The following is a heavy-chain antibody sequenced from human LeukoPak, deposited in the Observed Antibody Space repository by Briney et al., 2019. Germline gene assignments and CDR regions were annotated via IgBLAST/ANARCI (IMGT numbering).Heavy chain of an antibody. CDR2: INPNSGGT. CDR3: ARDRAVPQYQYYYMDV. D-gene: IGHD2-2*01. Sequence: ASVKVSCKASGYTFTGYYMHWVRQAPGQGLEWMGWINPNSGGTNYAQKFQGRVTMTRDTSISTAYMELSRLRSDDTAVYYCARDRAVPQYQYYYMDVWGKGTTVTVSS. V-gene: IGHV1-2*02. J-gene: IGHJ6*03. CDR1: GYTFTGYY.